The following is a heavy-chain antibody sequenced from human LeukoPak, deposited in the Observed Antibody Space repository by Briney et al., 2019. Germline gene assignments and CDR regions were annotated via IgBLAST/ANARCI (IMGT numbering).Heavy chain of an antibody. V-gene: IGHV3-48*04. J-gene: IGHJ5*02. CDR1: GFSFSSYS. CDR3: ARDGDYDISGGWFDP. Sequence: GGSLRLSCAASGFSFSSYSLNWVRQAPGKGLEWVSYISGSSLTIYYADSVKGRFTISRDNAKNSLYLQMNSLRAEDTAVYYCARDGDYDISGGWFDPWGQGTLVTVSS. CDR2: ISGSSLTI. D-gene: IGHD3-9*01.